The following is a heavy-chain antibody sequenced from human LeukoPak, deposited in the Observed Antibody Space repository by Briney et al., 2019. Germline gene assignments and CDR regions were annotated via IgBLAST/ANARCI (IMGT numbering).Heavy chain of an antibody. CDR2: IYYSGST. Sequence: SETLSLTCAVYGGSFSGYYWSWIRQPPGKGLEWIGSIYYSGSTYYNPSLKSRVTISVDTSKNQFSLKLSSVTAADTAVYYCARPNYDILTGSNWFDPWGQGTLVTVSS. V-gene: IGHV4-34*01. J-gene: IGHJ5*02. CDR3: ARPNYDILTGSNWFDP. CDR1: GGSFSGYY. D-gene: IGHD3-9*01.